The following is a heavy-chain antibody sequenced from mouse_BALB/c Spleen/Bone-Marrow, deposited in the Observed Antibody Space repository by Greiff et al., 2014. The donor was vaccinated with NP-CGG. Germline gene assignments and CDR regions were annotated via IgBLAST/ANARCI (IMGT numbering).Heavy chain of an antibody. J-gene: IGHJ3*01. CDR3: TTGFAY. CDR1: GFTFSNYW. CDR2: IRLKSNNYAT. V-gene: IGHV6-6*02. Sequence: EVNVVESGGGLVQPGGSMKLSCFASGFTFSNYWMNWVRQSPEKGLEWVAEIRLKSNNYATHYAESVKGRLTISRDDSKSSVYLQMNNLRAEDTGIYFCTTGFAYWGQGTLVTVSA.